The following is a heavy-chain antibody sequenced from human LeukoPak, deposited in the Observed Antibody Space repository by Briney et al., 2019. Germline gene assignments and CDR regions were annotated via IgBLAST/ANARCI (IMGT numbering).Heavy chain of an antibody. J-gene: IGHJ6*03. V-gene: IGHV3-30*04. CDR1: GFTFSSYA. CDR3: ARDRSLNGQYYYYYMDV. CDR2: ISYDGSNK. D-gene: IGHD2-8*01. Sequence: GGSLRLSCAASGFTFSSYAMHWVRQAPGQGLEWVAVISYDGSNKYYADSVKGRFTISRDNSKNTLYLQMNSLRAEDTAVYYCARDRSLNGQYYYYYMDVWGKGTTVTVSS.